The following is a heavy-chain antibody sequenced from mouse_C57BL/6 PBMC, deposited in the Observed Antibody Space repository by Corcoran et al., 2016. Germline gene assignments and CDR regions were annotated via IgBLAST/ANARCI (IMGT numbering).Heavy chain of an antibody. CDR2: IYPGDGDT. Sequence: QVQLQQSGAELVKPGASVKISCKAPGYAFSSYWMNWVKQRPGKGLEWIGQIYPGDGDTNYNGKFKGKATLTADKSSSTAYMQLSSLTSEDSAVYFCAREGSSLPFDYWGQGTTLTVSS. V-gene: IGHV1-80*01. D-gene: IGHD1-1*01. J-gene: IGHJ2*01. CDR1: GYAFSSYW. CDR3: AREGSSLPFDY.